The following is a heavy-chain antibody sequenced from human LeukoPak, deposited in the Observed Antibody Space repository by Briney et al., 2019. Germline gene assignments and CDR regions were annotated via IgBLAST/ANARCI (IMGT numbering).Heavy chain of an antibody. CDR2: INPNSGGT. J-gene: IGHJ4*02. V-gene: IGHV1-2*02. D-gene: IGHD4-23*01. Sequence: ASVKVSCKASGYTFTGYYVHWVRQAPGQGLEWMGWINPNSGGTNYAQKFQGRVTMTRDTSISTAYMELSRLRSDDTAVYYCARAETTVVTTEPVFDYWGQGTLVTVSS. CDR3: ARAETTVVTTEPVFDY. CDR1: GYTFTGYY.